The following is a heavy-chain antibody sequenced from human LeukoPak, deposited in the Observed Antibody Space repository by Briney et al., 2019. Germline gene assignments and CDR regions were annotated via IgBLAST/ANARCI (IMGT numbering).Heavy chain of an antibody. J-gene: IGHJ4*02. Sequence: SETLSLTCTVSGGSISSYYWSWIRQPPGEGLEGIGYIYYSGSTNYNPSLKSRVTISVDTSKNQFSLKLSSVTAADTAVYYCARSGGIAVAAFDYWGQGTLVTVSS. CDR3: ARSGGIAVAAFDY. CDR2: IYYSGST. D-gene: IGHD6-19*01. V-gene: IGHV4-59*12. CDR1: GGSISSYY.